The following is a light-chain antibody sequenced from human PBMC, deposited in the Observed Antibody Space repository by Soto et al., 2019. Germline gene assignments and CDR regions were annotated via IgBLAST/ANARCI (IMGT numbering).Light chain of an antibody. Sequence: TVLTQSPATLSLSPGERATLSGMASQSIGNSLGWFQQKPGQAPRLLIDDAFNRATGIPARFTGSGSGSDFTLTISSLEPEDFGVYYCRQRYNWPLTVGGGTKVEIK. CDR2: DAF. CDR3: RQRYNWPLT. V-gene: IGKV3-11*01. J-gene: IGKJ4*01. CDR1: QSIGNS.